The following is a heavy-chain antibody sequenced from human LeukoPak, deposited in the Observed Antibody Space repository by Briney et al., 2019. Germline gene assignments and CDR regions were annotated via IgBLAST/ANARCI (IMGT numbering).Heavy chain of an antibody. CDR3: ARGRYCSGGSCLLDY. CDR2: ISSNGGST. CDR1: GFTFSSYA. V-gene: IGHV3-64*01. Sequence: PGGSLRLSCAASGFTFSSYAMHWVRQAPGKGLKYVSAISSNGGSTYYANSVKGRFTISRDNSKNTLYLQMGSLRAEDMAVYYCARGRYCSGGSCLLDYWGQGTLVTVAS. D-gene: IGHD2-15*01. J-gene: IGHJ4*02.